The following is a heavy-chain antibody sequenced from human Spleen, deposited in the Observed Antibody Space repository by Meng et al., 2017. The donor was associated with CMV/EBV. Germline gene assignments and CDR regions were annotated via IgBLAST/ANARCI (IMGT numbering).Heavy chain of an antibody. CDR3: AASQDRPGYYRPTLDY. D-gene: IGHD3-22*01. Sequence: GSLRLSCTVSGGSLRSYYWSWLRQPPGKGLEWIGYVYYDGNAHTNPSLKSRVTMSVDTSKTQVSLRLNSVTAADTAVYCCAASQDRPGYYRPTLDYWGQGTLVTVSS. J-gene: IGHJ4*02. V-gene: IGHV4-59*01. CDR2: VYYDGNA. CDR1: GGSLRSYY.